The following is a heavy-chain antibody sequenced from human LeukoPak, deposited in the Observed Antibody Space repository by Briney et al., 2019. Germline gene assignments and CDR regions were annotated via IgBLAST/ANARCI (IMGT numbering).Heavy chain of an antibody. CDR2: IYYSGST. CDR3: AREGEYYDILTGYSRYFDY. CDR1: GGSLSSGDYY. Sequence: SQTLSLTCTVSGGSLSSGDYYWSWVRHPPGKGLEWSGYIYYSGSTYYNPSLKSRVTISVDTSKNQFSLKLSSVTAADTAVYYCAREGEYYDILTGYSRYFDYWGEGTLVTVSS. D-gene: IGHD3-9*01. J-gene: IGHJ4*02. V-gene: IGHV4-30-4*01.